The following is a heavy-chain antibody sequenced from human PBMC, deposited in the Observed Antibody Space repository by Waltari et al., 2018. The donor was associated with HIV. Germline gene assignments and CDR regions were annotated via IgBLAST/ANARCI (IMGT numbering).Heavy chain of an antibody. V-gene: IGHV1-2*02. Sequence: QVQLVQSGAEVKKPGASVKVSCKASGYAFTDFYIHWVRQAPGQGLEWMGWINPKTGDTKYAQKFRGRVTMTTAPSINPVYMELNRLRSDDTATYDCAWETRVDGDYVKYIALWCQGAVVTVSS. J-gene: IGHJ4*02. D-gene: IGHD4-17*01. CDR2: INPKTGDT. CDR3: AWETRVDGDYVKYIAL. CDR1: GYAFTDFY.